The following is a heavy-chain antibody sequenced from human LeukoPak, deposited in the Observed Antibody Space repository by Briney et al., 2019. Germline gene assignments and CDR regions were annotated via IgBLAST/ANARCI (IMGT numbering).Heavy chain of an antibody. D-gene: IGHD4-11*01. CDR3: ARDRDYSNTFDY. CDR2: IYTSGST. Sequence: SETLSLTCTVSGGSISSYYWSWIRRPAGKGLEWIGRIYTSGSTNYNPSLKSRVTMSADTSKNQFSLKLSSVTAADTAVYYCARDRDYSNTFDYWGQGTLVTVSS. V-gene: IGHV4-4*07. CDR1: GGSISSYY. J-gene: IGHJ4*02.